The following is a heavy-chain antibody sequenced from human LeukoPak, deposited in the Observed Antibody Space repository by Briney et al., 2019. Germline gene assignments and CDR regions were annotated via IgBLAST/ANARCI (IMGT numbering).Heavy chain of an antibody. CDR2: ISAYNGNT. V-gene: IGHV1-18*01. CDR3: ARGLYDYVWGSYHRQPMYYFDY. D-gene: IGHD3-16*02. CDR1: GYTFTSYG. Sequence: ASVKVSCKASGYTFTSYGISWVRQAPGQGLEWMGWISAYNGNTNYAQKFQGRVTITRNTSISTAYMELSSLRSEDTAVYYCARGLYDYVWGSYHRQPMYYFDYWGQGTLVTVSS. J-gene: IGHJ4*02.